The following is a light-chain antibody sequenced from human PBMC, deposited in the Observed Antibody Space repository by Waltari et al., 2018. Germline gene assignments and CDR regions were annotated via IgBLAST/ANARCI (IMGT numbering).Light chain of an antibody. J-gene: IGLJ1*01. Sequence: QSALPQPASVSGSPGQSIAISCTGTNTDVVAHNFVSWYQQHPGRAPKLIIYDVSNRPSGISERFSGSKFGNTASLTISGLQAEDEADYYCSSYTRSRTYVFGSGTKVTVL. CDR3: SSYTRSRTYV. CDR2: DVS. V-gene: IGLV2-14*01. CDR1: NTDVVAHNF.